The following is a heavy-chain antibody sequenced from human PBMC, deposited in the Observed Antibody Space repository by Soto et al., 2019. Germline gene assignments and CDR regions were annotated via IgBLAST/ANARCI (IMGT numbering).Heavy chain of an antibody. V-gene: IGHV3-23*01. J-gene: IGHJ5*02. CDR2: ISGGGGST. CDR1: VFTFSGYA. CDR3: AKAKDCSGGSCYSRWFDH. D-gene: IGHD2-15*01. Sequence: LRXSCAASVFTFSGYAISWVRQAPAKGLEWVSAISGGGGSTYYADSVKGRFTISRDNSKNTLYLQMNSLRAEDTAVYYCAKAKDCSGGSCYSRWFDHWGQGTLVTVSS.